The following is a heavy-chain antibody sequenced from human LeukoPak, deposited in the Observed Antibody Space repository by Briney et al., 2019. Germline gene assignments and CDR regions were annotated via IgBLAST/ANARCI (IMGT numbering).Heavy chain of an antibody. V-gene: IGHV3-21*01. CDR1: RFNLGAYT. J-gene: IGHJ5*02. CDR2: ISSRSVYI. Sequence: GGSLRLSCAASRFNLGAYTMNWVRQAPGEGLEWVSSISSRSVYIYYADSVKGRFTISRDNAKNSVYLQMNSLRAEDTAVYYCARDANSGYKSEGDWFDPWGQGTLVTVSS. CDR3: ARDANSGYKSEGDWFDP. D-gene: IGHD5-18*01.